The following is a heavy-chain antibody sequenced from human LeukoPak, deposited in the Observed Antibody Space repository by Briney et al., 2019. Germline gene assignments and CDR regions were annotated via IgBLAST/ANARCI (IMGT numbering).Heavy chain of an antibody. CDR1: GGSISSYY. Sequence: PSETLSLTCTVSGGSISSYYWSWIRQPAGKRLEWIGRIYNSGSTNYNPSLKSRVTMSVDTSKNQFSLKLSSVTAADTAVYYCARGSLSSGYPNFDYWGQGTLVTVSS. CDR2: IYNSGST. J-gene: IGHJ4*02. D-gene: IGHD3-22*01. CDR3: ARGSLSSGYPNFDY. V-gene: IGHV4-4*07.